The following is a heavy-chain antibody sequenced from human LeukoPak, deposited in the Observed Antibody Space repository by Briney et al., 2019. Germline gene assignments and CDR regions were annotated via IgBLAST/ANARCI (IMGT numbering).Heavy chain of an antibody. CDR2: ISSSGSTI. CDR3: ARDRGSSANDY. Sequence: GGSLRLSCAASGFTFSSYEMNWVRQAPGKGLEWVSYISSSGSTIYYADSVKGRFTISRDNAKNSLYLQMNSLRAEDTAVYYCARDRGSSANDYWGQGTLVTVSS. V-gene: IGHV3-48*03. J-gene: IGHJ4*02. CDR1: GFTFSSYE. D-gene: IGHD6-6*01.